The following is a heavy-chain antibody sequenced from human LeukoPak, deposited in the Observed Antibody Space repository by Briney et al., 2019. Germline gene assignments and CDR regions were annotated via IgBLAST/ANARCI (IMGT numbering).Heavy chain of an antibody. CDR3: ARFPDLGDAFDI. CDR2: IYYSGST. D-gene: IGHD1-14*01. CDR1: GGSISSSSYH. Sequence: KPSETLPLTXTVSGGSISSSSYHWGWIRQPPGKGLGWIGSIYYSGSTYYNPSLKSRVTISVDTSKNQFSLKLSSVTAADTAVYYCARFPDLGDAFDIWGQGTMVTVSS. V-gene: IGHV4-39*07. J-gene: IGHJ3*02.